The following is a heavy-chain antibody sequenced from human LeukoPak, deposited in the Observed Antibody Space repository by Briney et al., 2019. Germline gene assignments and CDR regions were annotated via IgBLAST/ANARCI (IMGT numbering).Heavy chain of an antibody. D-gene: IGHD1-26*01. V-gene: IGHV4-34*01. Sequence: PSETLSLTCAVYGGSFSGYYWSWIRQPPGKGLEWIGEINHSGSTNYNPSLKSRVTISVDTSKNQFSLKLSSVTAADTAVYYCARVEWEPGRGAFDIWGQGTMVTVSS. CDR1: GGSFSGYY. J-gene: IGHJ3*02. CDR2: INHSGST. CDR3: ARVEWEPGRGAFDI.